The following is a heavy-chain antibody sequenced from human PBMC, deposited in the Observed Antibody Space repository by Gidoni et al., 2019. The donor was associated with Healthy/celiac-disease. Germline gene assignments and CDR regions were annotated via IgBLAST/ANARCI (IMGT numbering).Heavy chain of an antibody. V-gene: IGHV4-31*03. J-gene: IGHJ6*02. CDR3: ARGGSYSSGWYEVYYYYYYGMDV. Sequence: QVQLQESGPGLVTPSQTLSLTCTVSGGSISSGGYYWSWIRQHPGKGLDWIGYIYVSGSTYYNTSLKSRVTISVDTSKNQFSLKLSSVTAADTAVYYCARGGSYSSGWYEVYYYYYYGMDVWGQGTTVTVSS. CDR1: GGSISSGGYY. CDR2: IYVSGST. D-gene: IGHD6-19*01.